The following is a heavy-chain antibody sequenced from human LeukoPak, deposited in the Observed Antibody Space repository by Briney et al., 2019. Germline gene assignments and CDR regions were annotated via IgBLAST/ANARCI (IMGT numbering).Heavy chain of an antibody. J-gene: IGHJ5*02. CDR2: IYHSGST. CDR1: GGSISSGGYS. Sequence: SETLSLTCAVSGGSISSGGYSWSWIRQPPGKGLEWIGYIYHSGSTYYNPSLKSRVTISVDTSKNQFSLKLSSVTAADTAVYYCARAGVYGPIAWGQGTLVTVSS. V-gene: IGHV4-30-2*05. CDR3: ARAGVYGPIA. D-gene: IGHD1-14*01.